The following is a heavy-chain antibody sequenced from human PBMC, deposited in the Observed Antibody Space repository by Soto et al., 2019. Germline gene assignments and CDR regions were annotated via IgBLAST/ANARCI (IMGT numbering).Heavy chain of an antibody. CDR2: ISAYNGNT. CDR1: GYTITSYG. V-gene: IGHV1-18*01. D-gene: IGHD6-6*01. J-gene: IGHJ5*02. CDR3: ARLGGASYRSSSTLWWFDP. Sequence: ASVKVSCKASGYTITSYGISWVRQAPGQGLEWMGWISAYNGNTNYAQKLQGRVTMTTDTSTSTAYMELRSLRSDDTAVYYCARLGGASYRSSSTLWWFDPWGKGTLVTVSS.